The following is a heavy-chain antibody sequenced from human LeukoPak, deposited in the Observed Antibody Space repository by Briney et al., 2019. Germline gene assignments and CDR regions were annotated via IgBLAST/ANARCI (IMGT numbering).Heavy chain of an antibody. CDR2: ISSSSSYI. D-gene: IGHD3-10*01. CDR1: GFTFSSYS. J-gene: IGHJ6*04. V-gene: IGHV3-21*01. CDR3: ARDRSYYGSGSYPLNGMDV. Sequence: GGSLRLSCAASGFTFSSYSMNWVRQAPGKGLEWVSSISSSSSYIYYADSVKGRFTICRDNAKNSLYLQMNSLRAEDTAVYYCARDRSYYGSGSYPLNGMDVWGKGTTVTVSS.